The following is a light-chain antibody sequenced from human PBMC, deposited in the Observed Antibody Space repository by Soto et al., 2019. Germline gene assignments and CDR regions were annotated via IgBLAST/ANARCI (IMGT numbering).Light chain of an antibody. J-gene: IGKJ5*01. CDR2: DAS. CDR1: QSISSY. CDR3: QQYNNWPPIT. Sequence: EIVLTQSPATLSLSPGERATLSCRASQSISSYLAWYQQKLGQAPRLLIYDASNRATGVPARFSGSGSGTEFTLTISSLQSEDFAVYYCQQYNNWPPITFGQGTRLEIK. V-gene: IGKV3D-15*01.